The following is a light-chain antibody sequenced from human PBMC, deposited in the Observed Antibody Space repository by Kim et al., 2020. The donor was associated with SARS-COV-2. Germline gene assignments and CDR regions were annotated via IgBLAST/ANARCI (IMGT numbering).Light chain of an antibody. V-gene: IGLV3-1*01. Sequence: SYELTQPPSVSVSPGQTASITCSGDKLGNKYVYWYQQKPGQSPVLVIYQDSQRPSGIPERFSGSNSGNTATLTISGTQAMDEADYSCQAWDSSTGVVFGGGTKLTVL. CDR3: QAWDSSTGVV. J-gene: IGLJ2*01. CDR1: KLGNKY. CDR2: QDS.